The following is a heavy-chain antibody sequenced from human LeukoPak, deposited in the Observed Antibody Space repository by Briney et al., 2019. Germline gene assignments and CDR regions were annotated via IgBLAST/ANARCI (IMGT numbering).Heavy chain of an antibody. D-gene: IGHD4/OR15-4a*01. V-gene: IGHV4-34*01. CDR3: ARDFYGGNYQVIDY. Sequence: SETLSLTCAVYGGSFSGYYWSWIRQPPGKGLEWIGEINHSGSTNYNPSLKSRVTISVDTSKNQFSLKLSSVTAADTAVYYCARDFYGGNYQVIDYWGQGTLVTVSS. CDR2: INHSGST. CDR1: GGSFSGYY. J-gene: IGHJ4*02.